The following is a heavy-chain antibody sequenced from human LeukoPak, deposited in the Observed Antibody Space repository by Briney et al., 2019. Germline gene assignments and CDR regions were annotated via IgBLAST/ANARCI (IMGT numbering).Heavy chain of an antibody. Sequence: GGSLRLSRAASLLTHISYEMNGVRPPPARGLGWVSYISRSGSTIYYTKPVKGRFTISKDHAKNSLYLQMNTLTGEDTAVYYCARGGIAAAQSWGEGTLVTVSS. D-gene: IGHD6-13*01. CDR2: ISRSGSTI. V-gene: IGHV3-48*03. CDR1: LLTHISYE. J-gene: IGHJ4*02. CDR3: ARGGIAAAQS.